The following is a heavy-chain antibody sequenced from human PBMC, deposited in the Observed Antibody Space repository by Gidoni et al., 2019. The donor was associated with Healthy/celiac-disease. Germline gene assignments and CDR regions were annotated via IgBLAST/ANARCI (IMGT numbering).Heavy chain of an antibody. J-gene: IGHJ6*03. V-gene: IGHV3-30*18. CDR3: AKDAQQLVSYYYYYMDV. CDR1: GLTFSSYG. Sequence: QVQLVESGGGVVQPGRSLRLSCAASGLTFSSYGMHWVRQAQGKGLEWVAVISYDGSNKYYADSVKGRFTISRDNSKNTLYLQMNSLRAEDTAVYYCAKDAQQLVSYYYYYMDVWGKGTTVTVSS. D-gene: IGHD6-6*01. CDR2: ISYDGSNK.